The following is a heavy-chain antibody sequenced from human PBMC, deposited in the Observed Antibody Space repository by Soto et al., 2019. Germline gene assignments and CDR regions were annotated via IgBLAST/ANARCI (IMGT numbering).Heavy chain of an antibody. Sequence: WGSLRLSCAASGFTFSGDSMNWVRQAPGKGLEWVANIKADGSEKYYVDSVKGRFTISRDNAKNSLYLQMNSLRAEDTAVYYCARARGVDSWGQGTLVTVSS. CDR1: GFTFSGDS. D-gene: IGHD3-16*01. V-gene: IGHV3-7*03. CDR2: IKADGSEK. CDR3: ARARGVDS. J-gene: IGHJ5*01.